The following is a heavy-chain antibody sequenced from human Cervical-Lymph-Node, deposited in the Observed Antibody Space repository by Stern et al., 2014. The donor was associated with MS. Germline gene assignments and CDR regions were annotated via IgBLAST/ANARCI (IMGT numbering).Heavy chain of an antibody. Sequence: QVQLVESDPGLVKPSQTLSLTCTVSGDSITSGGHYWSWIRQHPGKGLEWIGYIYNSGATFYNPSLKGRVTISLDTSKNQFSLQLSSVTAADTAIYYCASRWSGTYYGQNWFDPWGQGMLVTVST. CDR3: ASRWSGTYYGQNWFDP. J-gene: IGHJ5*02. CDR2: IYNSGAT. D-gene: IGHD1-26*01. CDR1: GDSITSGGHY. V-gene: IGHV4-31*03.